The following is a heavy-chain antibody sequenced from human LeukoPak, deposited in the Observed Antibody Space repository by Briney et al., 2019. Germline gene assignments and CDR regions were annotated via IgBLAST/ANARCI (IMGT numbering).Heavy chain of an antibody. Sequence: SETLSLTCTVSGGSISSGAYYWSWIRQHPGKGLEWIGYIYYSGSTYYNPSLKSRVSISFDTSKNQFSLNLNSVTAADTAMYYCARALSGFLYGVSGFDWGQGTLVTVSS. CDR1: GGSISSGAYY. CDR3: ARALSGFLYGVSGFD. J-gene: IGHJ4*02. V-gene: IGHV4-31*03. D-gene: IGHD3-22*01. CDR2: IYYSGST.